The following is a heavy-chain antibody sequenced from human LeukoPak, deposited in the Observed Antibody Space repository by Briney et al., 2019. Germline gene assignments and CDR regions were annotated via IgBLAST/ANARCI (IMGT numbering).Heavy chain of an antibody. Sequence: PSETLSLTCTVAGVSVSSGGNYWSWIRQHPGKGLEWIGYIYDSGSTFYNPSLKSRVTISIDTSKNQFSLKLTSVTAADTAVYSCARGRAMGTRWFDPWGPGTLVTVSS. V-gene: IGHV4-31*03. CDR1: GVSVSSGGNY. CDR2: IYDSGST. D-gene: IGHD5-18*01. J-gene: IGHJ5*02. CDR3: ARGRAMGTRWFDP.